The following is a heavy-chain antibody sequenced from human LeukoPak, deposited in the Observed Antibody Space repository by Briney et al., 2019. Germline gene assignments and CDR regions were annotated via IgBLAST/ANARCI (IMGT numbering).Heavy chain of an antibody. D-gene: IGHD3-3*01. CDR2: INTSGGST. CDR3: ARDRPVNDFWSCYFNWYFDL. CDR1: GYTFTSYY. Sequence: ASVKVSCKASGYTFTSYYMHWVRQAPGQGLEWMGIINTSGGSTSYAQKFQGRVTMTRDTSTSTVYVELSSLRSEDTAVYYCARDRPVNDFWSCYFNWYFDLWGRGTLVTVSS. J-gene: IGHJ2*01. V-gene: IGHV1-46*01.